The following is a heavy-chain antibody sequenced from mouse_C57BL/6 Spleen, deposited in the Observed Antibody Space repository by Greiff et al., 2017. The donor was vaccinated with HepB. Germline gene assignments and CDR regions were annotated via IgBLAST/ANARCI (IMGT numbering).Heavy chain of an antibody. V-gene: IGHV1-53*01. CDR1: GYTFTSYW. Sequence: QVQLQQPGTELVKPGASVKLSCKASGYTFTSYWMHWVKQRPGQGLEWIGNINPSNGGTNYNEKFKSKATLTVDKSSSTAYMQLSSLTSEDSADYYSARLGTVVAYWYFDVWGTGTTVTVSS. J-gene: IGHJ1*03. D-gene: IGHD1-1*01. CDR2: INPSNGGT. CDR3: ARLGTVVAYWYFDV.